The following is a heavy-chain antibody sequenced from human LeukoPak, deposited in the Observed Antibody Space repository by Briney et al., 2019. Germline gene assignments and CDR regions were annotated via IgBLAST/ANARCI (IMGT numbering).Heavy chain of an antibody. D-gene: IGHD2-2*01. CDR2: IFYDGSNK. CDR3: AIGGRYCSSTSCYANAFDY. Sequence: GRALRLSCAASGFTFSSYGMHWVRQAPGKELAWVAVIFYDGSNKYYAEPVKGRFTISRDNSKNTLYLQMNDLRAEDTAVYYCAIGGRYCSSTSCYANAFDYWGQGTLVTVFS. J-gene: IGHJ4*02. V-gene: IGHV3-30*03. CDR1: GFTFSSYG.